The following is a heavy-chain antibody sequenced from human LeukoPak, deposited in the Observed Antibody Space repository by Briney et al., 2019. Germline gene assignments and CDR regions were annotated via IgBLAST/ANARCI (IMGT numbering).Heavy chain of an antibody. V-gene: IGHV1-18*01. CDR1: GGTFSSYA. CDR3: ARDRSSSGWYEV. Sequence: ASVKVSCKASGGTFSSYAISWVRQAPGQGLEWMGWVSAYNGNTNYAQKLQGRVTMTTDTSTSTAYMELRSLRSDDTAVYYCARDRSSSGWYEVWGQGTLVTVSS. D-gene: IGHD6-19*01. J-gene: IGHJ4*02. CDR2: VSAYNGNT.